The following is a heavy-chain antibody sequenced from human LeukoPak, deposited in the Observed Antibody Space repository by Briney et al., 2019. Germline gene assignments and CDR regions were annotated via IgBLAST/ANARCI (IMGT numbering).Heavy chain of an antibody. CDR1: GFSFASYD. V-gene: IGHV3-30*02. D-gene: IGHD6-19*01. CDR3: AKEGSGWYYLDY. J-gene: IGHJ4*02. CDR2: IESDGSKE. Sequence: GGSLRLSCVESGFSFASYDIHWVRQAPGKGLEWVTFIESDGSKEYYADSVKGRFTISRDNSMNTVNVQMNSLRPEDTAVYYCAKEGSGWYYLDYWGQGTVVTVSA.